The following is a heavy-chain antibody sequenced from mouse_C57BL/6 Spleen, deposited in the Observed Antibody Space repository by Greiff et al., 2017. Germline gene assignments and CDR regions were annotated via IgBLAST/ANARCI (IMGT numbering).Heavy chain of an antibody. CDR1: GYTFTDYE. Sequence: VKLQESGAELVRPGASVTLSCKASGYTFTDYEMHWVKQTPVHGLEWIGAIDPETGGTAYNQKFKGKAILTADTSSSTAYMELRSLTSEDSAVYYCTRRITTVVAPFDDWGQGTTLTVSS. J-gene: IGHJ2*01. D-gene: IGHD1-1*01. V-gene: IGHV1-15*01. CDR3: TRRITTVVAPFDD. CDR2: IDPETGGT.